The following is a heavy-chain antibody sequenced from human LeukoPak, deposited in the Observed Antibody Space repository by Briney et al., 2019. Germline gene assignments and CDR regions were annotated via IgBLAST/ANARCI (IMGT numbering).Heavy chain of an antibody. Sequence: GGSLRLSCVGYGFTFRASPVHWVRQTPERGLEWVAFISYGGSPRYYADFVKGRFTISRDDSRNTVYLQMNSLRGDDTALYFCATAGGYSYGSRFDRWGQGTLVTVSS. D-gene: IGHD5-18*01. V-gene: IGHV3-30*02. CDR2: ISYGGSPR. CDR3: ATAGGYSYGSRFDR. CDR1: GFTFRASP. J-gene: IGHJ4*02.